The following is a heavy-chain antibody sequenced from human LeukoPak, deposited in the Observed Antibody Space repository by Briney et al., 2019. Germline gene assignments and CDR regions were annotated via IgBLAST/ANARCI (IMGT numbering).Heavy chain of an antibody. Sequence: SETLSLTCAVYGGSFSGYYRGWIRQSPGKGLEWIGEINHSGSTNYNPSLKSRVTISVDTSKNQFSLKLSSVTAADTAVYYCARHVRHSSGWYSTYYYYYMDVWGKGTTVTISS. CDR3: ARHVRHSSGWYSTYYYYYMDV. CDR1: GGSFSGYY. V-gene: IGHV4-34*01. D-gene: IGHD6-19*01. CDR2: INHSGST. J-gene: IGHJ6*03.